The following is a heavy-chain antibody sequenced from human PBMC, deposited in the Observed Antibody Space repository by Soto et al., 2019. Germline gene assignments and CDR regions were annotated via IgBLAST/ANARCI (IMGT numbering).Heavy chain of an antibody. CDR2: INHSGST. CDR3: ARGSLHYYNVDY. V-gene: IGHV4-34*01. D-gene: IGHD3-10*01. CDR1: GGSFSGYY. Sequence: SETLSLTCAVYGGSFSGYYWSWIRQPPGKGLEWIGEINHSGSTNYNPSLKSRVTISVDTSKNQFSLKLSSVTAADTAVYYCARGSLHYYNVDYWGQGTLVTVSS. J-gene: IGHJ4*02.